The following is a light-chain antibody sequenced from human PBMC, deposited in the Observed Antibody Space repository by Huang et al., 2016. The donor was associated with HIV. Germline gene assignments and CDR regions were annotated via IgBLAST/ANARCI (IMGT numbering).Light chain of an antibody. V-gene: IGKV3-15*01. J-gene: IGKJ3*01. CDR3: QQYDDWPPVT. CDR1: QSLSTN. Sequence: EVVMTQSPATLSVSPGERATLFCRASQSLSTNLAWYQQKPGQPPRLLIYGESTRATGVPARFSGSGSGTDFTLTISSLQPEDFAVYYCQQYDDWPPVTFGPGTKVDFK. CDR2: GES.